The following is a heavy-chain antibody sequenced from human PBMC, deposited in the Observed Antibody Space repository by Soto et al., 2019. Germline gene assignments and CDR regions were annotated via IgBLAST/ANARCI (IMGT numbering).Heavy chain of an antibody. CDR2: IYWDDDK. V-gene: IGHV2-5*02. Sequence: QITLNESGPTQVNPRQTLTLTCTFSGFSLTTSGVGVGWIRQPPGKAPEGLALIYWDDDKRYSPSLKSRLTITKDTSKNQVVLTMADLDPADTATYYCAHRVLRTVFGLVTTTAIYFDFWGQGTPVAVSS. CDR1: GFSLTTSGVG. J-gene: IGHJ4*02. CDR3: AHRVLRTVFGLVTTTAIYFDF. D-gene: IGHD3-3*01.